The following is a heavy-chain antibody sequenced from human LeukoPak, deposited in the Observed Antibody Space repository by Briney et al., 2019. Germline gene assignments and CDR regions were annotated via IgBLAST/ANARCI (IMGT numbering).Heavy chain of an antibody. Sequence: PGGSLRLSCAASGFTFSSYAMGWVRQAPGKGLDWDSAISGSDGKTYYADSVEGRFPISRDNSKNTLYLQMNSLRAEDTAVYYCVKVIYSGWEGELSDWGQGTLVTVS. CDR3: VKVIYSGWEGELSD. CDR2: ISGSDGKT. CDR1: GFTFSSYA. J-gene: IGHJ4*02. V-gene: IGHV3-23*01. D-gene: IGHD5-12*01.